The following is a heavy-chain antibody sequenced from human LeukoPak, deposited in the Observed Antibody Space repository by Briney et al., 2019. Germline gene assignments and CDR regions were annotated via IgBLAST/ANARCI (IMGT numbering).Heavy chain of an antibody. V-gene: IGHV3-21*01. J-gene: IGHJ4*02. CDR3: ARDERDCSSIRCPFDY. D-gene: IGHD2-2*01. CDR2: ISSSSSYI. Sequence: GGSLRLSYAASGFTFSSYTMNWVRQAPGRGLEWVSSISSSSSYIYYADSVKGRFTISRDNAKNSLYLQMNSLRAEDTAVYYCARDERDCSSIRCPFDYWGQGTLVTVSS. CDR1: GFTFSSYT.